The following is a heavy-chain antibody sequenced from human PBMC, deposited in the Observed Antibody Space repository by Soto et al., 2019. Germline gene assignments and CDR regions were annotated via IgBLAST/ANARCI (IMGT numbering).Heavy chain of an antibody. CDR3: ARVVAAAVTRLDWYFDL. V-gene: IGHV1-69*01. J-gene: IGHJ2*01. Sequence: QVQLVQSGAEVKKPGSSVKVSCKASGGTFSSYAISWVRQAPGQGLEWMGGIIPIFGTANYAQKFQGRVTITADESTSTAYMELSSLRSEDTAVYYCARVVAAAVTRLDWYFDLWGRGTLVTVSS. CDR1: GGTFSSYA. CDR2: IIPIFGTA. D-gene: IGHD6-13*01.